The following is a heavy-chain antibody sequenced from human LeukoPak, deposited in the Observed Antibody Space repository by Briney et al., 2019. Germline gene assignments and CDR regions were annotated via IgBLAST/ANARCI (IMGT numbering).Heavy chain of an antibody. CDR3: ERSDCSSTTCYVTFDY. CDR2: IGAYNGDT. Sequence: ASVKVSCKASGYTFTSDGISWVRQAPGQALEWMGWIGAYNGDTNYAQNLQGRVTMTTDASTSTAYMDLRSLRSDDTAVYYCERSDCSSTTCYVTFDYWGQGTLVIVSS. V-gene: IGHV1-18*01. J-gene: IGHJ4*02. CDR1: GYTFTSDG. D-gene: IGHD2-2*01.